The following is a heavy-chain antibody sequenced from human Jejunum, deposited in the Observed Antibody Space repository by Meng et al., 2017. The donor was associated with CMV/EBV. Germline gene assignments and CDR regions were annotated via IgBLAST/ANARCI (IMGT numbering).Heavy chain of an antibody. J-gene: IGHJ5*02. CDR3: AKDRICFGSSCYTGGKLDT. CDR1: SSDA. D-gene: IGHD2-2*02. CDR2: ITGSAAST. Sequence: SSDAMSWVRKAQGKGLECVATITGSAASTYYADSVKGRFTISRDNSKNTLYLQMDSLSAEDTAIYYCAKDRICFGSSCYTGGKLDTWGQGTLVTVSS. V-gene: IGHV3-23*01.